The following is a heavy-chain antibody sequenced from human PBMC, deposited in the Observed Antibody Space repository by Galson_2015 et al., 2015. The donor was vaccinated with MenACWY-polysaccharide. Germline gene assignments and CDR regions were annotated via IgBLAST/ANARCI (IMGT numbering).Heavy chain of an antibody. CDR3: AREPKQLPAPYPSSFFRAF. CDR1: GDSVSSDSAA. Sequence: ISGDSVSSDSAAWNWIRESPSRGLEWLGRTYYRSKWNNDYAVSVKSRITITPDTSNNQVSLQLLSVTPEDTGVYFCAREPKQLPAPYPSSFFRAFGGKGTAVPV. J-gene: IGHJ6*03. CDR2: TYYRSKWNN. V-gene: IGHV6-1*01. D-gene: IGHD2-2*01.